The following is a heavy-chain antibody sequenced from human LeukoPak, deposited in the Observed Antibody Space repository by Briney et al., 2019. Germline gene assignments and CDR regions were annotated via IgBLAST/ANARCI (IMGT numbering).Heavy chain of an antibody. CDR2: MNPNSGNT. Sequence: ASVKVSCKASGYSFTSYDINWVRQAAGQGLEWMGWMNPNSGNTGCGQKFQGRVTMTRSTSMTTAYMELSSLRSEDTAIYYCARVEFNGGYSHLYWGQGTLLTVSS. D-gene: IGHD5-12*01. J-gene: IGHJ4*02. CDR3: ARVEFNGGYSHLY. CDR1: GYSFTSYD. V-gene: IGHV1-8*01.